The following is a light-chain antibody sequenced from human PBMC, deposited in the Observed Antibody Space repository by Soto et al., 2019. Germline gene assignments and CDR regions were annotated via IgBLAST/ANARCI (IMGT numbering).Light chain of an antibody. J-gene: IGKJ1*01. V-gene: IGKV1-12*01. CDR3: QQTLSFPPT. CDR1: QAIDSW. Sequence: DIQMTQSPSSVSASVGDRVTITCRASQAIDSWLAWYQQKPGEAPKLLIFTGSLLHSGVPPRFSGSGSGTDFTLTISSLQPEDFATYYCQQTLSFPPTFGRGPRWIS. CDR2: TGS.